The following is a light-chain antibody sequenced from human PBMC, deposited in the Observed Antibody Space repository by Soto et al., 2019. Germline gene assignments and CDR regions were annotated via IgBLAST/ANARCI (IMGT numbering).Light chain of an antibody. CDR2: DVT. J-gene: IGLJ3*02. Sequence: QSALTQPASVSGSPGQSITISCTGTSSDIGVYDFVSWYQQPPGRAPKLMIYDVTNRPSGISDRFSGSKSGNTASLTISGLQPEDEADYYCSSYTTSTTRVFGGGTTLTVL. CDR3: SSYTTSTTRV. CDR1: SSDIGVYDF. V-gene: IGLV2-14*01.